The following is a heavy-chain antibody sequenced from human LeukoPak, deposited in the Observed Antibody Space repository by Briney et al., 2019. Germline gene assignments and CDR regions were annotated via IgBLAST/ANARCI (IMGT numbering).Heavy chain of an antibody. CDR2: ISAYNGNK. Sequence: ASVKVSCKASGYXFTSYGISWVRQAPGQGLEWMGWISAYNGNKNYAQKLQGRVTMTTDTSTSTAYMELRSLRSDDTAVYYCARDIAYDYVWGSYRGNYFDYWGQGTLVTVSS. V-gene: IGHV1-18*01. D-gene: IGHD3-16*02. J-gene: IGHJ4*02. CDR3: ARDIAYDYVWGSYRGNYFDY. CDR1: GYXFTSYG.